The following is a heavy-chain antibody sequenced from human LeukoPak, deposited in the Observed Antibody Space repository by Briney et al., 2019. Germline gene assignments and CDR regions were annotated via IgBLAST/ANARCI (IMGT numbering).Heavy chain of an antibody. V-gene: IGHV4-39*01. Sequence: SETLSLTCTVSGGSISSTSYHWAWIRQPPGKGLEWIATVYYTGSAYYNPSLKSRVTISVDTSKSQFSLKLSSVTTADTALYYCARYASGGYYWFDPWGQGTLVTVSS. CDR1: GGSISSTSYH. D-gene: IGHD3-10*01. J-gene: IGHJ5*02. CDR3: ARYASGGYYWFDP. CDR2: VYYTGSA.